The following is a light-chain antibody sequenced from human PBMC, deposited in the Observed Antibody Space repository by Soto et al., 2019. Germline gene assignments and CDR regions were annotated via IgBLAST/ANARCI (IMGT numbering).Light chain of an antibody. CDR3: SSYKSGATLV. CDR2: EVT. Sequence: QSALTQPASVSGSPGQSITISCTGTSSDVGGYNFVSWYQQHPGKAPKLMIFEVTDRPSGVSNRFSGSKSGNTASLSISGLQAEDEADYYCSSYKSGATLVFGGGTKLTV. J-gene: IGLJ2*01. CDR1: SSDVGGYNF. V-gene: IGLV2-14*01.